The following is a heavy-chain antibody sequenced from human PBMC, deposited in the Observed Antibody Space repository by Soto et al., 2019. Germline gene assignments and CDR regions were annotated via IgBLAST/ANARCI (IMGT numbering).Heavy chain of an antibody. CDR2: ISYDGSNK. Sequence: QVQLVESGGGVVQPGRSLRLSCAASGFTFSSYGMHWVRQAPGTGLEWVAVISYDGSNKYYADSVKGRFTISRDNSKNTLYLQMNSLRAEDTAVYYCAKDDTMVRGVRKYYYYYGMDVWGQGTTVTVSS. V-gene: IGHV3-30*18. CDR1: GFTFSSYG. CDR3: AKDDTMVRGVRKYYYYYGMDV. D-gene: IGHD3-10*01. J-gene: IGHJ6*02.